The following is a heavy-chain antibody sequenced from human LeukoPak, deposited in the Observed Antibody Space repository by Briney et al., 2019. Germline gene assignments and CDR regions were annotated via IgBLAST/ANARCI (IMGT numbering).Heavy chain of an antibody. V-gene: IGHV1-2*02. Sequence: ASVKVSCKASGYTFTGYYMHWGRQATGQGVAGMGWINPNSGGTNYAQKFQGRVTMTRDTSISTAYMELSRLRSDDTAVYYCAREGWEPDAFDIWGQGTMVTVSS. D-gene: IGHD1-26*01. CDR1: GYTFTGYY. J-gene: IGHJ3*02. CDR2: INPNSGGT. CDR3: AREGWEPDAFDI.